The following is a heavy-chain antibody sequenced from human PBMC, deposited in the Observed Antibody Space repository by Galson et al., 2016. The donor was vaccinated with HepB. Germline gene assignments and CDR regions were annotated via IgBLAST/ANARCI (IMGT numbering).Heavy chain of an antibody. Sequence: SLRLSCAASGFSVSGNYMSWVRQAPGKGLEWVSVISDSGDRTYYADSVKGRLTISRDNSKRTLYLQMDSLRAEDTAIYYCAKAGYCSYVTCPLEYWGQGTLVTVSS. CDR1: GFSVSGNY. D-gene: IGHD2-15*01. J-gene: IGHJ4*02. V-gene: IGHV3-23*01. CDR3: AKAGYCSYVTCPLEY. CDR2: ISDSGDRT.